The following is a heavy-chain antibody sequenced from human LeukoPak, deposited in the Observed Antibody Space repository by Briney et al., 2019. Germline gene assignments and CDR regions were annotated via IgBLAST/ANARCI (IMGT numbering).Heavy chain of an antibody. D-gene: IGHD3-22*01. V-gene: IGHV1-2*02. Sequence: ASVKVSCKASGYTFTGYYMHWVRQAPGQGLEWMGWINPNSGGTNYAQKFQERVTITRDMSTSTAYMELSSLRSEDTAVYYCAAGPTYYYDSSGYYAATFWGQGTLVTVSS. CDR1: GYTFTGYY. J-gene: IGHJ4*02. CDR3: AAGPTYYYDSSGYYAATF. CDR2: INPNSGGT.